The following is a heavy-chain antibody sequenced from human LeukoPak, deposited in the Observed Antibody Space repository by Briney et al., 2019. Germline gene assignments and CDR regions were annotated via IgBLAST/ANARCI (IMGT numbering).Heavy chain of an antibody. CDR2: ISGSGGST. CDR1: GFTFSSYA. D-gene: IGHD3-22*01. V-gene: IGHV3-23*01. Sequence: PGGSLRLSCAASGFTFSSYAMSWVRQAPGKGLEWVSAISGSGGSTYYADSVKGRFTISRDNAKNSLYLQMNSLRAEDTAVYYCARFEPGYYYDSSGYYYVNSFDYWGQGTLVTVSS. J-gene: IGHJ4*02. CDR3: ARFEPGYYYDSSGYYYVNSFDY.